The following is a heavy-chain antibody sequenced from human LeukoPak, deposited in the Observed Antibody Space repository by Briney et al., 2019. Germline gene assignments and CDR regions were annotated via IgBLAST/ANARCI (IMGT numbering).Heavy chain of an antibody. D-gene: IGHD3-16*02. CDR1: GFTFSSYA. Sequence: GGSLRLSCAASGFTFSSYAMSWVRQAPGKGLEWVANIKQDGSEKYYVDSVKGRFTISRDNAKNTLYLQMNSLRAEDTAVYFWARLQGGGSYRNFDYWGQGTLVTVSS. J-gene: IGHJ4*02. CDR3: ARLQGGGSYRNFDY. CDR2: IKQDGSEK. V-gene: IGHV3-7*01.